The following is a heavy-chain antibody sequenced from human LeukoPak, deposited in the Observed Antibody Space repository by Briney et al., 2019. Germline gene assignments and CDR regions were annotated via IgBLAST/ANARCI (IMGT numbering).Heavy chain of an antibody. J-gene: IGHJ6*03. D-gene: IGHD3-10*01. V-gene: IGHV1-8*01. CDR1: GYTFTSYD. CDR3: ARGRRLLWFGAQYYMDV. Sequence: GASVKVSCKASGYTFTSYDINWVRQATGQGLEWMGWMNPNSGNTGYAQKFQGRVTMTRNTSISTAYMELSSLRSEDTAVYYCARGRRLLWFGAQYYMDVWGKGTTVTISS. CDR2: MNPNSGNT.